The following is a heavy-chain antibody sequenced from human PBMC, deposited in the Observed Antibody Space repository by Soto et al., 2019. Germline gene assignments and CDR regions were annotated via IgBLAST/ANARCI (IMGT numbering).Heavy chain of an antibody. CDR1: GGPFSGYY. D-gene: IGHD3-10*01. V-gene: IGHV4-34*01. CDR3: ARGWVRGVITHSHGMDV. CDR2: INHSGST. Sequence: WETLYLTCAVYGGPFSGYYWTWIRQPSGKGLEWIGEINHSGSTNYNPSLKSRVTISVDTSKNQFSLKLSSVTAADTAVYYCARGWVRGVITHSHGMDVWGQGTTVT. J-gene: IGHJ6*02.